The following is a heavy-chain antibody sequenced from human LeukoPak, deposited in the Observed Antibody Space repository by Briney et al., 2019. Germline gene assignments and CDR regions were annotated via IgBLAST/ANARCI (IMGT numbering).Heavy chain of an antibody. CDR3: ARGRTRRLWFDP. J-gene: IGHJ5*02. CDR2: INHSGST. V-gene: IGHV4-39*07. CDR1: GGSISSSSYY. Sequence: SETLSLTCTVSGGSISSSSYYWGWIRQPPGKGLEWIGEINHSGSTNYNPSLKSRVTISVDTSKNQFSLKLSSVTAADTAVYYCARGRTRRLWFDPWGQGTLVTVSS. D-gene: IGHD6-25*01.